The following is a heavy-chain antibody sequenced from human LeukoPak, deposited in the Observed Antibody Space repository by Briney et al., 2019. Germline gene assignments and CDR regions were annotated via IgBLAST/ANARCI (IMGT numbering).Heavy chain of an antibody. CDR1: GYTFTAYY. J-gene: IGHJ4*02. CDR3: ARSLYYYDSTSSFGY. CDR2: IKPDSGSS. Sequence: VASVKVSCKASGYTFTAYYIHWLRQAPGQGPEWMGWIKPDSGSSHYAQKFQGRVTMTRDTSISTAYMELSRLRSDDTAVYYCARSLYYYDSTSSFGYWGQGTLVTVSS. V-gene: IGHV1-2*02. D-gene: IGHD3-22*01.